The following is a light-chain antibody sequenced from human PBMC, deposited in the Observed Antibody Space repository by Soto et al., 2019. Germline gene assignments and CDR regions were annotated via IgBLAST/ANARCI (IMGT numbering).Light chain of an antibody. Sequence: EIVLTQSPATLSLSPGERATLSCGASQSVSNSYLAWYQQKPGLAPRLLIYDASSRASGIPDRCSGSGSGTDFTLTISRLEPEDFVVYYCQQYGSSAMITFGPGTKVDIK. CDR2: DAS. CDR3: QQYGSSAMIT. J-gene: IGKJ3*01. V-gene: IGKV3D-20*01. CDR1: QSVSNSY.